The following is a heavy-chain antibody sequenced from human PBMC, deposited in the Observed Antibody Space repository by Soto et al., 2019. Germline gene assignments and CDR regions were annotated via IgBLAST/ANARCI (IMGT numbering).Heavy chain of an antibody. J-gene: IGHJ6*02. CDR3: ARWITWIQPMAATNGMDV. D-gene: IGHD5-18*01. CDR2: IYYSGST. V-gene: IGHV4-59*01. CDR1: GGSISSYY. Sequence: PSETLSLTCTVSGGSISSYYWSWIRQPPGKGLEWIGYIYYSGSTNYNPSLKSRVTISVDTSKNQFSLKLSSVTAADTAVYYCARWITWIQPMAATNGMDVWGQGTTVTVS.